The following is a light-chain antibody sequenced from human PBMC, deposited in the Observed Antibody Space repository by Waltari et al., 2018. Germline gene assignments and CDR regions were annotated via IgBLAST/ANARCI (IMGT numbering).Light chain of an antibody. CDR3: QQGNSFPRT. Sequence: DIQMTQFPSSVSASIGDRVTMTCRASEDISKWLAWYQQRPGQPPKRLIYTASTLQTGVPSRFAGSGSGTDFTLTIDNLQPEDFATYYCQQGNSFPRTFGQGTKVEVK. CDR2: TAS. CDR1: EDISKW. J-gene: IGKJ1*01. V-gene: IGKV1-12*01.